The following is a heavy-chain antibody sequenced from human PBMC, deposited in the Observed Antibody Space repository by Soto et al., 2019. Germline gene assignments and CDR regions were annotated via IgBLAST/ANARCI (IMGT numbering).Heavy chain of an antibody. D-gene: IGHD2-15*01. CDR1: GYTFTSYY. Sequence: GASVKVSCKASGYTFTSYYMHWVRQAPGQGLEWMGIINPSGGSTSYAQKFQGRVTMTRDTSTSTVYMELSSLRSEDTAVYYCASTQLPYCSGGSCYLVYWGQGTLVTVSS. J-gene: IGHJ4*02. V-gene: IGHV1-46*01. CDR2: INPSGGST. CDR3: ASTQLPYCSGGSCYLVY.